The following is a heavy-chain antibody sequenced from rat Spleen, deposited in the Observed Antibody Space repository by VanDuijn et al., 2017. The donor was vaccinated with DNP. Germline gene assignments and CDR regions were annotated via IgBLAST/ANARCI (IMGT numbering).Heavy chain of an antibody. CDR2: ISTGGGNT. V-gene: IGHV5-25*01. D-gene: IGHD1-12*03. CDR1: GFTFNDYF. CDR3: ATSGYGYDGYPFAY. Sequence: EVQLVESGGGLVEPGRSLKLSCAASGFTFNDYFMAWVRQAPEKGLEWVASISTGGGNTYYRDSVKGRFTVSRDNAKSTLYLQMNSLRSEDTATYYCATSGYGYDGYPFAYWGHGTLVTVSS. J-gene: IGHJ3*01.